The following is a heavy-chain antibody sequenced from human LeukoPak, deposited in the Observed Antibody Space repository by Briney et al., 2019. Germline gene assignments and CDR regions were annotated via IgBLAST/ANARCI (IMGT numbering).Heavy chain of an antibody. CDR1: GYTFTSYD. Sequence: GASVKVSCKASGYTFTSYDINWVRQATGQGLEWMGWMNPNSGNTGYAQKFQGRVTMTRNTSISTAYMELSSLRSEDTAVYYCARVDCDILTGYYCPSYYYGMDVWGQGTTVTVSS. D-gene: IGHD3-9*01. CDR3: ARVDCDILTGYYCPSYYYGMDV. CDR2: MNPNSGNT. V-gene: IGHV1-8*01. J-gene: IGHJ6*02.